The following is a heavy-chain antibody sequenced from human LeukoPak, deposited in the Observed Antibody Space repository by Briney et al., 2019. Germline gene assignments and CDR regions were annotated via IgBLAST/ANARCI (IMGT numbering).Heavy chain of an antibody. Sequence: GGSLTLSCAASGVTFSSYAMTWVRQAPGKGLEWVSSVSSSGGSTYYAASVKGRFTISRDNSKNTLFLQMNSLRAEDTAVYYCAGSAYYYVEDYWGQGTLVTVSS. D-gene: IGHD3-22*01. CDR1: GVTFSSYA. J-gene: IGHJ4*02. CDR2: VSSSGGST. CDR3: AGSAYYYVEDY. V-gene: IGHV3-23*01.